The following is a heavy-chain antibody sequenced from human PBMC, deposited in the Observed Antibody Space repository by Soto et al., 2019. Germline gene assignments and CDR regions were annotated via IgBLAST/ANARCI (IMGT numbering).Heavy chain of an antibody. D-gene: IGHD6-19*01. CDR1: GFTFSNYA. V-gene: IGHV3-23*01. J-gene: IGHJ4*02. CDR2: ISGSGRDT. Sequence: PGGSLRLSCGASGFTFSNYAMSWVRQAPGKGLQWVSAISGSGRDTYYADSVKGRFTISRDNSRDTLYLQMSSLRADDTAVYYCAVPTGIEVTGPDYWGQGTLVTVSS. CDR3: AVPTGIEVTGPDY.